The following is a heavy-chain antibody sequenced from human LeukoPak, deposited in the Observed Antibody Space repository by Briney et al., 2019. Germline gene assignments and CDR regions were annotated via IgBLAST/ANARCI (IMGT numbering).Heavy chain of an antibody. D-gene: IGHD6-13*01. CDR1: GLTFSDYS. V-gene: IGHV3-23*01. CDR2: ISAGGGST. Sequence: GGSLGLSCAVSGLTFSDYSMTWVRQAPGKGLFWVSGISAGGGSTYYADSVKGRFTISRDNSRNTLYLQMNSLSAEDTAVYYCAKDAAGPEYWGQGTLVTVSS. CDR3: AKDAAGPEY. J-gene: IGHJ4*02.